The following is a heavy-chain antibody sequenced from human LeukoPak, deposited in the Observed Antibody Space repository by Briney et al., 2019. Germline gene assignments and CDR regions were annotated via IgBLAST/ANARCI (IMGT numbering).Heavy chain of an antibody. Sequence: GGSLRLSCAASGFTFSSYAMHWVRQAPGKGLEWVAFIRSGGSTKYYADSVKGRFTISRDNSKNTLFLQMNSLRVEDTGVFYCVKERGSTTWLGSYWGQGTLVTVSS. CDR2: IRSGGSTK. CDR1: GFTFSSYA. V-gene: IGHV3-30*02. J-gene: IGHJ4*02. CDR3: VKERGSTTWLGSY. D-gene: IGHD2-2*01.